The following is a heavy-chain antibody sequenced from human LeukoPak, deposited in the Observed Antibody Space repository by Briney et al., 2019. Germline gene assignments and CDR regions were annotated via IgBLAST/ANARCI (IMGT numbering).Heavy chain of an antibody. J-gene: IGHJ4*02. CDR1: GFTFSSYG. CDR3: AKDHADYGGNPLPLDY. CDR2: IWYDGSNK. D-gene: IGHD4-23*01. Sequence: PGTSLRLSCAASGFTFSSYGMHWVRQAPGKGLEWVAVIWYDGSNKYYADSVKGRFTISRDNSKNTLYLQMNSLRAEDTAVYYCAKDHADYGGNPLPLDYWGQGTLVTVSS. V-gene: IGHV3-33*06.